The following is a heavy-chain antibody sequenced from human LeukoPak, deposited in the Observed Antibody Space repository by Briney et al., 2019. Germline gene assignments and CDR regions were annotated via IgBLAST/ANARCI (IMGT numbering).Heavy chain of an antibody. V-gene: IGHV4-39*07. CDR2: IYYSGST. D-gene: IGHD3-3*01. J-gene: IGHJ4*02. Sequence: SETLSLTCTVSGGSISSSSYYWGWIRQPPGKGLEWIGSIYYSGSTYYNPSLKSRVTISVDTSKNQFSLKLSSVTAADTAVYYCARGALHDFWSGYFFDYWGQGTLVTVSS. CDR3: ARGALHDFWSGYFFDY. CDR1: GGSISSSSYY.